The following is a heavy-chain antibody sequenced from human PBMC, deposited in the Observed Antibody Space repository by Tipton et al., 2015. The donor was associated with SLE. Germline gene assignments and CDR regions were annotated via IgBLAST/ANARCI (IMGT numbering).Heavy chain of an antibody. D-gene: IGHD1-1*01. CDR2: IYHSGST. CDR3: ARDGGGSYYYYGMDV. Sequence: TLSLTCAVSGYSISSGYYWGWIRQPPGKGLEWIGNIYHSGSTYYNPSLKSRVTISVDRSKNQFSLKLSSVTAADTAVYYCARDGGGSYYYYGMDVWGQGTTVTVSS. CDR1: GYSISSGYY. V-gene: IGHV4-38-2*02. J-gene: IGHJ6*02.